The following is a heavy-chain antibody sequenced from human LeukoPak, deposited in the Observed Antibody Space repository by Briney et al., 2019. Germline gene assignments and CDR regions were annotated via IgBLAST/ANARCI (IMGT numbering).Heavy chain of an antibody. CDR1: GYTFTGYY. CDR3: ARDKPYYYDSSGYYYGRGGMDNWFDP. Sequence: ASVKVSCKASGYTFTGYYIHWVRQAPGQGLEWMGWINPNSGGTNYAQKLQGRVTMTTDTSTSTAYMELRSLRSDDTAVYYCARDKPYYYDSSGYYYGRGGMDNWFDPWGQGTLVTVSS. CDR2: INPNSGGT. V-gene: IGHV1-2*02. J-gene: IGHJ5*02. D-gene: IGHD3-22*01.